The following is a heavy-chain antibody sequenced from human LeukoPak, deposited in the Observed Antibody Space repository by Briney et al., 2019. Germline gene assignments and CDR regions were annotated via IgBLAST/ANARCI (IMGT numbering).Heavy chain of an antibody. CDR3: ARFALKTPPTD. Sequence: GGSLRLSCAASGFTFSTYSMDWVRQAPGKGLEWVSSISSSSSYIYYADSVKGRFTISRDNAKNSLYLQMNSLRAEDTAVYYCARFALKTPPTDWGQGTLVTVSS. CDR2: ISSSSSYI. J-gene: IGHJ4*02. V-gene: IGHV3-21*01. CDR1: GFTFSTYS.